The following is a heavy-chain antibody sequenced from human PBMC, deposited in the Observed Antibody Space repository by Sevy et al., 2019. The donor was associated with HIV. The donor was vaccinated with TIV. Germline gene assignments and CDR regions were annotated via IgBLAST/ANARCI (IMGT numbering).Heavy chain of an antibody. V-gene: IGHV3-48*01. CDR2: ISTGRSTI. CDR3: AREGGYSDQGMDV. D-gene: IGHD5-18*01. J-gene: IGHJ6*02. Sequence: GGSLRLSCAASGFTFISYSFNWVRQAPGKGLEWLSYISTGRSTIYYADSVKARFTISRDNAKKSLYLQMNSLRVEDTAVYYCAREGGYSDQGMDVWGQGTTVTVS. CDR1: GFTFISYS.